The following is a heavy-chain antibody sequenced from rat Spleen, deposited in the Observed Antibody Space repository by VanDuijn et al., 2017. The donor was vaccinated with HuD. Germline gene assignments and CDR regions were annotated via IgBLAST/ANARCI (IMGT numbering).Heavy chain of an antibody. J-gene: IGHJ2*01. Sequence: EVQLVESGGGSVQPGRSLKLSCAASGSTFSNYYMAWVRQAPTKGLEWVAYITSSGETTHYRDSVKGRFTISRDNVKSTLYLEMDGLRSEDMATYYCTTDLAGQPDYWGQGVMVTVSS. CDR1: GSTFSNYY. CDR2: ITSSGETT. V-gene: IGHV5-27*01. CDR3: TTDLAGQPDY. D-gene: IGHD5-1*01.